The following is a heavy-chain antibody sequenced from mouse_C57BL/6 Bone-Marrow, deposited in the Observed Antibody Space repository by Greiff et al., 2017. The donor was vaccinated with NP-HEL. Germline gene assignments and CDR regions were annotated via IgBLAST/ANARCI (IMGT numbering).Heavy chain of an antibody. Sequence: VQLQQPGAELVKPGASVKLSCKASGYTFTSYWMPWVQQRPGQGLEWIGMIHPTSGSTNYNEKFKSKATLTVDKSSSTAYMQLSSLTSEDSAVYYCAREVFRQLRLRGAMDYWGQGTSVTVSS. V-gene: IGHV1-64*01. CDR2: IHPTSGST. J-gene: IGHJ4*01. D-gene: IGHD3-2*02. CDR3: AREVFRQLRLRGAMDY. CDR1: GYTFTSYW.